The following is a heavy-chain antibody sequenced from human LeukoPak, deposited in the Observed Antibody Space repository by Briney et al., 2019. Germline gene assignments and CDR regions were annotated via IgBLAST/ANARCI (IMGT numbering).Heavy chain of an antibody. D-gene: IGHD2-21*01. J-gene: IGHJ6*03. V-gene: IGHV1-69*13. CDR1: GGTFSSYA. CDR3: ASSEYCGGDCPLSDYYYMDV. CDR2: IIPIFGTA. Sequence: GASVKVSCKASGGTFSSYAISWVRQAPGQGLEWMGGIIPIFGTANYAQKFQGRVTITADESTSTAYMELSSLRSEDTAVYYCASSEYCGGDCPLSDYYYMDVWGKGTTVTVSS.